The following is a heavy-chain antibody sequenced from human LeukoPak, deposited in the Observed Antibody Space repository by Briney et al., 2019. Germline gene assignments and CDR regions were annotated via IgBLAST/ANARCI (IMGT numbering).Heavy chain of an antibody. CDR3: ARPAYCGGNCYYFPDY. CDR2: ITSGGTTI. Sequence: GGSLRLSCAASGFTFRTYNMNWVRQAPGKGLEWVSYITSGGTTIYYADSVKGRFTISRDNAKNSLYLQMNSLRAEDTAVYYCARPAYCGGNCYYFPDYWGQGTLVTVSS. J-gene: IGHJ4*02. D-gene: IGHD2-21*02. V-gene: IGHV3-48*01. CDR1: GFTFRTYN.